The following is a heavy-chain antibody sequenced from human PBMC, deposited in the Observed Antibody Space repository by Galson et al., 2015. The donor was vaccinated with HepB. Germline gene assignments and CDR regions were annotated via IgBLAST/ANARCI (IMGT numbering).Heavy chain of an antibody. V-gene: IGHV1-18*04. CDR2: ISAHNVNA. Sequence: SVKVSCKASGYTYTNYGITWVRQAPGQGLEWLGWISAHNVNAKYGQKLQGRVTMTRNTSTSTVYMELSSLRSEDTAVYYCARDVADIIIVPADGIFEYWGQGTLVTVSS. D-gene: IGHD2-2*01. CDR3: ARDVADIIIVPADGIFEY. CDR1: GYTYTNYG. J-gene: IGHJ4*02.